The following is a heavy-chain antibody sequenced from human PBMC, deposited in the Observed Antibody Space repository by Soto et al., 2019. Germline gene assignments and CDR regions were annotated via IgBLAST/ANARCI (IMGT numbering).Heavy chain of an antibody. CDR1: GGTFSSYT. D-gene: IGHD2-15*01. Sequence: QVQLVQSGAEVKKPGSSVKVSCKASGGTFSSYTISWVRQAPGQGLEWMGRIIPILGIANYAQKFQGRVTITADKSTSTAYMELSSLRSEDTAVYYCARDGVVVVEGYFDLWGRGTLVTVS. CDR3: ARDGVVVVEGYFDL. V-gene: IGHV1-69*08. CDR2: IIPILGIA. J-gene: IGHJ2*01.